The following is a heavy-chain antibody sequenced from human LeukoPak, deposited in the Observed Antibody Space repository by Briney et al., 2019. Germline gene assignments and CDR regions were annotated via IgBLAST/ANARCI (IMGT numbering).Heavy chain of an antibody. V-gene: IGHV3-48*04. Sequence: PGGSLRLSCAASGFTFSSYSMNWVRQAPGKGLEWVSYISSSGSTIYYADSVKGRFTISRDNAKNSLYLQMNSLRAEDTAVYYCARPHCSSTSCYGYGMDVWGQGTTVTVSS. CDR3: ARPHCSSTSCYGYGMDV. D-gene: IGHD2-2*01. J-gene: IGHJ6*02. CDR1: GFTFSSYS. CDR2: ISSSGSTI.